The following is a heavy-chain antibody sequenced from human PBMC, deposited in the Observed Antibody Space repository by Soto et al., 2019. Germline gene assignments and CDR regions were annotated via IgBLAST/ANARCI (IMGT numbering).Heavy chain of an antibody. D-gene: IGHD5-12*01. V-gene: IGHV5-10-1*01. CDR3: ARLALGGYRPDY. CDR2: IDPSDSYT. CDR1: GYSFTGYW. J-gene: IGHJ4*02. Sequence: GESLKISCKSSGYSFTGYWITWVRQMPGKGLEWMGRIDPSDSYTDYSPSFRGHVTMSADESIVSAYLHWSSLKASDTAMYYCARLALGGYRPDYWGQGTLVTVSS.